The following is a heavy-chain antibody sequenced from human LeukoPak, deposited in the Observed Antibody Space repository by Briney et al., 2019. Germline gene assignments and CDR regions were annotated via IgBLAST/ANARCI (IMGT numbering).Heavy chain of an antibody. CDR3: ARFVLELIALRGVMGAFEI. CDR1: GGSIRPYY. Sequence: PSETLSLTCGVSGGSIRPYYWTWVRQPPGKGLEWLSYIYYSGDTRYNPSLKSRVTMSVDTSKNQFSLKLSSVTAADTAVYYCARFVLELIALRGVMGAFEIWGQGIMVSVSS. V-gene: IGHV4-59*01. CDR2: IYYSGDT. D-gene: IGHD3-10*01. J-gene: IGHJ3*02.